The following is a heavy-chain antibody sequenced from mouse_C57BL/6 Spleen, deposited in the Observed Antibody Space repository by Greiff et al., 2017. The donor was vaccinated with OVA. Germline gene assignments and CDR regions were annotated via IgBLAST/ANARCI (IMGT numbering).Heavy chain of an antibody. V-gene: IGHV6-3*01. CDR1: GFTFSNYW. CDR2: IRLKSDNYAT. D-gene: IGHD2-4*01. J-gene: IGHJ4*01. Sequence: EVKVVESGGGLVQPGGSMKLSCVASGFTFSNYWMNWVRQSPEKGLEWVAQIRLKSDNYATHYAESVKGRFTISRDDSKSSVYLQMNNLRAEDTGIYYCTDYYDYGGYAMDYWGQGTSVTVSS. CDR3: TDYYDYGGYAMDY.